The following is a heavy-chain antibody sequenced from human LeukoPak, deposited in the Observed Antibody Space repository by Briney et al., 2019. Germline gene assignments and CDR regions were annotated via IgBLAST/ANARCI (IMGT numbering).Heavy chain of an antibody. CDR2: TNHSGST. CDR1: GGSFSGYY. V-gene: IGHV4-34*01. D-gene: IGHD4-11*01. Sequence: SETLSLTCAVYGGSFSGYYWSWIRQPPGKGLEWIGETNHSGSTNYNPSLKSRVTISVDTSKNQFSLKLSSVTAADTAVYYCAGELSNYYYFDYWGQGTLVTVSS. J-gene: IGHJ4*02. CDR3: AGELSNYYYFDY.